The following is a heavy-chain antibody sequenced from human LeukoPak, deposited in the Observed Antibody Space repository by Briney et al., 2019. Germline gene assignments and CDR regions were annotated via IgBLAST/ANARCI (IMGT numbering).Heavy chain of an antibody. J-gene: IGHJ4*02. CDR3: ARAFGLTDY. CDR2: IWYDGSNK. Sequence: GGSLTLSCAASGFTFSSYGMHWVRQAPGKGLEGVAVIWYDGSNKYYADSVKGRFTISRDNAKNSLYLQMNSLRDEDTAVYYCARAFGLTDYWGQGTLVTVSS. CDR1: GFTFSSYG. D-gene: IGHD3/OR15-3a*01. V-gene: IGHV3-33*01.